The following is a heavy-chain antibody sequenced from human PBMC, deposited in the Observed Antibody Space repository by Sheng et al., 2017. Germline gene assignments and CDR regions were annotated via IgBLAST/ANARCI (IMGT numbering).Heavy chain of an antibody. V-gene: IGHV3-9*01. D-gene: IGHD5-18*01. CDR2: ISWNSEIV. Sequence: EVQLVESGGGLVQPGRSLTLSCAASGFTFDDYALHWVRQPPGKGLEWVAVISWNSEIVFYADSVKGRFTIFRDNAKNSLYLQMNSLKTEDTALYYCAKVRRQRRYIYGRKDSFDYWGQGTLVTVSS. CDR1: GFTFDDYA. J-gene: IGHJ4*02. CDR3: AKVRRQRRYIYGRKDSFDY.